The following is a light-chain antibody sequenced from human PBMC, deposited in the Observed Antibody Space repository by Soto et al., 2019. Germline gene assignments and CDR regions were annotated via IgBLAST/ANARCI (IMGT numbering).Light chain of an antibody. V-gene: IGLV7-43*01. Sequence: QAVVTQEPSLTVSPGGTVTLTCASSTGAVTSGYYPNWFQQKPGQAPRILIFSTSNKHSWTPARFSGSLLGGKAALTLSGVQPEDEAEYYCLLFYSDTWVFGGGTMLTVL. J-gene: IGLJ3*02. CDR1: TGAVTSGYY. CDR3: LLFYSDTWV. CDR2: STS.